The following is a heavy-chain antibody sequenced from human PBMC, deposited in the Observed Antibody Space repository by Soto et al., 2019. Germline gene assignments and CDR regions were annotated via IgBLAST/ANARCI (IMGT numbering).Heavy chain of an antibody. CDR1: GGSISNYY. V-gene: IGHV4-59*01. J-gene: IGHJ4*02. CDR3: ARARLVGLTPWDSFDY. D-gene: IGHD3-16*01. Sequence: GTLYITCNVSGGSISNYYWNWIRQPPGKRLEWIGYISDSGSTKYNPSLMTRVTISADMSKNQVSLKVKSVAAADTAIYYCARARLVGLTPWDSFDYRGQATLGTGS. CDR2: ISDSGST.